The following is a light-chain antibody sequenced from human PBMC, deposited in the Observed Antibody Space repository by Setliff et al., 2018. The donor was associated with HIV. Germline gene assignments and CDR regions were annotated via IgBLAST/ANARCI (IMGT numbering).Light chain of an antibody. CDR3: SSYRISGTLYVV. CDR2: DVN. Sequence: QSVLTQPASVSGSPGQSITISCTGTSGDIGHYNYVSWYQQHPGKAPKLVIFDVNDRPSGVSPRFSGSKSGNTASLTISGLQPEDEADYYCSSYRISGTLYVVFGGGTKVTVL. J-gene: IGLJ2*01. CDR1: SGDIGHYNY. V-gene: IGLV2-14*03.